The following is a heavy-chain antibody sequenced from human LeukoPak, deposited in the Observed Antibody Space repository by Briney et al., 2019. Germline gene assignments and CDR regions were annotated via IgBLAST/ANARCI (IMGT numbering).Heavy chain of an antibody. D-gene: IGHD2-2*01. J-gene: IGHJ4*02. Sequence: GGSLRLSCAASGFTFSNYAMIWVRQAPGKGLEWVSSISASSSYIYYADSVKGRFTISRDNVKNSLYLQMNSLRAEDTAVYYCARPEYCSSTSCYDFKFWGQGALVTVSS. CDR1: GFTFSNYA. V-gene: IGHV3-21*01. CDR2: ISASSSYI. CDR3: ARPEYCSSTSCYDFKF.